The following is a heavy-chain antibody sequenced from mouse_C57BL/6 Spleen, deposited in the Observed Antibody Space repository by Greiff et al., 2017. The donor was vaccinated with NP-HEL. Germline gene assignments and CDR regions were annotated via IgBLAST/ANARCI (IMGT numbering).Heavy chain of an antibody. CDR2: IHPNSGST. J-gene: IGHJ2*01. D-gene: IGHD2-1*01. V-gene: IGHV1-64*01. CDR3: ARLGNYPYYFDY. CDR1: GYTFTSYW. Sequence: QVQLKQPGAELVKPGASVKLSCKASGYTFTSYWMHWVKQRPGQGLEWIGMIHPNSGSTNYNEKFKSKATLTVDKSSSTAYMQLSSLTSEDSAVYYCARLGNYPYYFDYWGQGTTLTVSS.